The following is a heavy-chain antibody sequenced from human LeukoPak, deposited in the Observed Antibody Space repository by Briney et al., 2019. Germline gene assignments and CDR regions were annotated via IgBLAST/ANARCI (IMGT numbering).Heavy chain of an antibody. Sequence: PGGSLRLSCVASGFTFSSYEMNWVRQAPGKGLEWVSYISSSSSTIYYADSVKGRFTTSRDNAKNSLYLQMNSLRAEDTAVYYCARNGRTVTRKAFDYWGQGTLVTVSS. D-gene: IGHD4-17*01. CDR3: ARNGRTVTRKAFDY. CDR1: GFTFSSYE. V-gene: IGHV3-48*01. CDR2: ISSSSSTI. J-gene: IGHJ4*02.